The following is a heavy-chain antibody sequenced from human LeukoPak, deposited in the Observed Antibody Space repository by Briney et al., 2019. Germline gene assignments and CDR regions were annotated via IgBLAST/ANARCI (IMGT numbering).Heavy chain of an antibody. CDR2: ISGSGGST. Sequence: PTGGSLRLSCAASGFTFSSYWMSWVRQAPGKGLEWVSAISGSGGSTYYADSVKGRFTISRDNSKNTLYLQMNSLRAEDTAVYYCAREVTVTTRLSAFDIWGQGTMVTVSS. V-gene: IGHV3-23*01. J-gene: IGHJ3*02. CDR1: GFTFSSYW. D-gene: IGHD4-17*01. CDR3: AREVTVTTRLSAFDI.